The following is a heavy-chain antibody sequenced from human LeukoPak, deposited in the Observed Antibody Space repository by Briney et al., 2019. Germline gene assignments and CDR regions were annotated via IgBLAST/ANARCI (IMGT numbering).Heavy chain of an antibody. J-gene: IGHJ4*02. CDR2: ISAYNGNT. CDR3: ARELGSGPFDY. V-gene: IGHV1-18*01. CDR1: GYTFTSYG. D-gene: IGHD6-19*01. Sequence: ASVTVSCTASGYTFTSYGISWVRQAPGQGLEWMGRISAYNGNTNYAQKLQGRVTMTTDTSTSTAYMELRSLRSDDTAVYYCARELGSGPFDYWGQGTLVTVSS.